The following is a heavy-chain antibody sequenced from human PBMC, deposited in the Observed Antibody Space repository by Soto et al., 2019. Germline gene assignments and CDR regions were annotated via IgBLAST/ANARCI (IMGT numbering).Heavy chain of an antibody. CDR2: VWFDGGNK. D-gene: IGHD4-17*01. CDR1: GFTFSDHA. J-gene: IGHJ6*02. Sequence: GGSLRLSCEASGFTFSDHAMHWVRQAPGKGLEWVAVVWFDGGNKFYTDSVKGRFTISRDNSKNTLFLQMNSLRVVDTAVYYCARAPAGDYTLYRYYTMDVCGQGTPVTVFS. V-gene: IGHV3-33*01. CDR3: ARAPAGDYTLYRYYTMDV.